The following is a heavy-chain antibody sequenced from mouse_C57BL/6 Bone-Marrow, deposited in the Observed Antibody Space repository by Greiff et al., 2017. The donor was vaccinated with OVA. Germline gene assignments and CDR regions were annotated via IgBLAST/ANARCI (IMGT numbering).Heavy chain of an antibody. V-gene: IGHV5-4*01. CDR2: ISDGGSYT. D-gene: IGHD1-1*01. CDR3: ARGSSCYLTY. J-gene: IGHJ3*01. Sequence: EVQGVESGGGLVKPGGSLKLSCAASGFTFSSYAMSWVRQTPEKRLEWVATISDGGSYTYYPDNVKGRFTISRDNAKNNLYLQMSHLKSEDTAMYYCARGSSCYLTYWGQGTLVTVSA. CDR1: GFTFSSYA.